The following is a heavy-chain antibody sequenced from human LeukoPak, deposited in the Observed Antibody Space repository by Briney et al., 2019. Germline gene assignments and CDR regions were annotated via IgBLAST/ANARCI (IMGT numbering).Heavy chain of an antibody. V-gene: IGHV4-30-2*01. J-gene: IGHJ5*02. CDR1: GVSISSGGYS. Sequence: SQTLSLTCAVSGVSISSGGYSWSWIRQPPGKGLEWIGYIYHSGSTYYNPSLKSRVTISVDRSKNQFSLKLSSVTAADTAVYYCARSSDYYGSGIDWFDPWGQGTLVTGSS. D-gene: IGHD3-10*01. CDR3: ARSSDYYGSGIDWFDP. CDR2: IYHSGST.